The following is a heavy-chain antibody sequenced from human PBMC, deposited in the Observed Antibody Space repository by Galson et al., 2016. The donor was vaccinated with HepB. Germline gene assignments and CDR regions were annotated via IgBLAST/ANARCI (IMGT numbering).Heavy chain of an antibody. Sequence: LSLTCAVSGYSISSGYQWAWIRQPPGKGLEWIGSIYRSGSTYYNPSLKSRVTISVDTSKNQFSLKLCSVTAADTAVYYCARGSLWYDYWGQGTLVTVSS. CDR1: GYSISSGYQ. D-gene: IGHD6-13*01. CDR2: IYRSGST. V-gene: IGHV4-38-2*01. CDR3: ARGSLWYDY. J-gene: IGHJ4*02.